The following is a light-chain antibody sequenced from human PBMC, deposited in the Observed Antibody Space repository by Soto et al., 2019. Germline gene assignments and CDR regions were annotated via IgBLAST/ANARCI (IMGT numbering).Light chain of an antibody. Sequence: DIQMTQSPSSLSASVGDRVTITCRASQSITTFLNWYQQKPGKAPNLLIYAASSLQSGVPSRFSGSESGTAFSLTIRSLQPEDFATYYCQQSYITQWTFGQGTKVEIK. V-gene: IGKV1-39*01. CDR3: QQSYITQWT. CDR1: QSITTF. CDR2: AAS. J-gene: IGKJ1*01.